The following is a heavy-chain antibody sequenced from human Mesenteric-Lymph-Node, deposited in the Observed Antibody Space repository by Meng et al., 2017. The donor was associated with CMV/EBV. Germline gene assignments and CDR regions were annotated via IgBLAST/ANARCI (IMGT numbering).Heavy chain of an antibody. V-gene: IGHV4-61*01. CDR1: GGSVSSGSYF. Sequence: GSLRLSCTVSGGSVSSGSYFWTWIRQPPGKGLEWIGYIYYSGSTSYNPSLKSRVTISVDTSKNQFSLKLSSVTAADTAVYYCAGEANIAATGSGSFDPWGQGTLVTVSS. CDR2: IYYSGST. CDR3: AGEANIAATGSGSFDP. J-gene: IGHJ5*02. D-gene: IGHD6-13*01.